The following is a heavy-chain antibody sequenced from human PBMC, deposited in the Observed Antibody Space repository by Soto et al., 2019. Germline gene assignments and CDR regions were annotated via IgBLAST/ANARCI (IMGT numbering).Heavy chain of an antibody. CDR3: ANDRVPLSSGWLYFDY. CDR1: GFTFDDYA. Sequence: GGSLRLSCAASGFTFDDYAMHWVRQAPGKGLEWVSVISWNSGSIGYEDSVKGRFTISRDNAKNSLYLQMNSLRAQDTALYFCANDRVPLSSGWLYFDYWGQGTLVTVSS. CDR2: ISWNSGSI. J-gene: IGHJ4*02. D-gene: IGHD6-19*01. V-gene: IGHV3-9*01.